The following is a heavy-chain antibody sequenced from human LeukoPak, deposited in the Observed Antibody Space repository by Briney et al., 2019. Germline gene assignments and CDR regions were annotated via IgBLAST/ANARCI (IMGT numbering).Heavy chain of an antibody. CDR1: GYNFTSYW. CDR2: IFPGDSDT. V-gene: IGHV5-51*01. J-gene: IGHJ4*01. CDR3: ARRVRYSSGWVFDY. Sequence: GESLKISCKGSGYNFTSYWIGWVRQMPGKGLEWMGIIFPGDSDTRYSPSFQGQVTISADKSISTAYLQWSSPKASDTAMYYCARRVRYSSGWVFDYCGQGTLVTVSS. D-gene: IGHD6-19*01.